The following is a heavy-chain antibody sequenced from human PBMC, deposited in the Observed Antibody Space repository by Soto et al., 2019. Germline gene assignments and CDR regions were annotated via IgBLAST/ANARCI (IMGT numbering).Heavy chain of an antibody. V-gene: IGHV3-33*01. D-gene: IGHD5-12*01. Sequence: GGSLRLSCAASGFTFSSYGMHWVRQAPGKGLEWAAVIWYDGSNKYYADSVKGRFTISRDNSKNTLYLQMNSLRAEDTAVYYCARWRSGYDPIDYWGQGTLVTVSS. CDR1: GFTFSSYG. CDR2: IWYDGSNK. CDR3: ARWRSGYDPIDY. J-gene: IGHJ4*02.